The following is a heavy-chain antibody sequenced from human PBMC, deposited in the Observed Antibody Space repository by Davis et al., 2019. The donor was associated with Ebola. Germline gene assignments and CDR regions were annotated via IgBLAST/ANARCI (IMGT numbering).Heavy chain of an antibody. V-gene: IGHV3-48*02. D-gene: IGHD4-17*01. CDR2: ISSSSSTI. CDR3: TTQPYDYGDPVPY. CDR1: GFTFSSYS. Sequence: GGSLRLSCAASGFTFSSYSMNWVRQAPGKGLEWVSYISSSSSTIYYADSVKGRFTISRDNAKNSLYLQMNSLRDEDTAVYYCTTQPYDYGDPVPYWGQGTLVTVSS. J-gene: IGHJ4*02.